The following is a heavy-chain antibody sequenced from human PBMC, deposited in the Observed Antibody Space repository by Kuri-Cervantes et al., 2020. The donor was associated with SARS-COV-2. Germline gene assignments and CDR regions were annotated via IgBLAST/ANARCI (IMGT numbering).Heavy chain of an antibody. Sequence: ASVKVSCKASGYTFTGYCMHWVRQAPGQGLEWMGWINPNSGGTNYAQKFQGRVTMTRDTSISTAYMELSRLRSDDTAVYYCARVSKAAPPSAWFDPWGQGTLVTVSS. J-gene: IGHJ5*02. D-gene: IGHD6-6*01. CDR2: INPNSGGT. V-gene: IGHV1-2*02. CDR1: GYTFTGYC. CDR3: ARVSKAAPPSAWFDP.